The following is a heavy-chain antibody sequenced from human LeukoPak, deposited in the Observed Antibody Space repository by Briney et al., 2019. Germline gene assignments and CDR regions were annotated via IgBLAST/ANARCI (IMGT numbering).Heavy chain of an antibody. D-gene: IGHD3-22*01. V-gene: IGHV4-59*12. CDR1: GGSISSYY. CDR3: ARDLDSSGYYYGY. CDR2: IYYSGST. Sequence: SETLSLTCTVSGGSISSYYWSWIRQPPGKGLEWIGYIYYSGSTYYNPSLKSRVTISVDTSKNQFSLKLSSVTAADTAVYYCARDLDSSGYYYGYWGQGTLVTVSS. J-gene: IGHJ4*02.